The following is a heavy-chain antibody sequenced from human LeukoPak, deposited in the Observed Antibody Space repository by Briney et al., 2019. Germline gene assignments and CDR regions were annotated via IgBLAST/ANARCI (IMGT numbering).Heavy chain of an antibody. CDR2: IYHSGST. CDR3: AREWRDHGTFDI. D-gene: IGHD4/OR15-4a*01. Sequence: SETLSLTCTVSGYSISSGYYWGWIRQPPGKGLEWIGSIYHSGSTYYNPSLKSRVTISVDTSKNQFSLKLSSVTAADTAVYYCAREWRDHGTFDIWGQGTMVTVS. CDR1: GYSISSGYY. V-gene: IGHV4-38-2*02. J-gene: IGHJ3*02.